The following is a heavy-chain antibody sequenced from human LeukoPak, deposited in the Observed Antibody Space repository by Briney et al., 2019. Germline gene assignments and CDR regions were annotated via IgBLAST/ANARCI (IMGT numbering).Heavy chain of an antibody. CDR2: ISVVDGNA. V-gene: IGHV3-23*01. D-gene: IGHD6-19*01. CDR1: GFTFSSYS. CDR3: VKGAGSGLNWFGS. Sequence: GGSLRLSCAASGFTFSSYSMNWVRQASGKGLEWVSGISVVDGNAYYADSVKGRFTISRDISKYTLYLQLNSLRVEDTAVYYCVKGAGSGLNWFGSWGQGTLVTVSS. J-gene: IGHJ5*01.